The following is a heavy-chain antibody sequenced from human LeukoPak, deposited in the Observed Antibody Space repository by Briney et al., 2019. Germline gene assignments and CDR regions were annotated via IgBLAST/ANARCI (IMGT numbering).Heavy chain of an antibody. D-gene: IGHD1-26*01. Sequence: PGGSLRLSCAASGFTFSSYWMHWVRQAPGQGLVWVSRINSDGSSTSYADSVKGRFTISRDNAKNSLHLQMNSLRAEDTALYYCARGRIGSGNYFDYWGQRALVTVSS. CDR2: INSDGSST. CDR3: ARGRIGSGNYFDY. CDR1: GFTFSSYW. J-gene: IGHJ4*02. V-gene: IGHV3-74*01.